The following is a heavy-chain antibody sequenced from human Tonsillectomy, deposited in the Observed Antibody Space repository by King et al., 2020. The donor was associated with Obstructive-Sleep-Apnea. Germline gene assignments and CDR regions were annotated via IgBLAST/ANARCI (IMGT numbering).Heavy chain of an antibody. D-gene: IGHD6-13*01. V-gene: IGHV4-4*02. Sequence: VQLQESGPGLVKPSGTLSLTCAFSGGSIRSSNCWGLVRQPPGKGVVWVGGNFHRGSTNYNPSLKSRVTISVDKSKNQFSLKLSSVTAADTAVYYCAGDRSSSWGQGTLVTVSS. J-gene: IGHJ4*02. CDR2: NFHRGST. CDR1: GGSIRSSNC. CDR3: AGDRSSS.